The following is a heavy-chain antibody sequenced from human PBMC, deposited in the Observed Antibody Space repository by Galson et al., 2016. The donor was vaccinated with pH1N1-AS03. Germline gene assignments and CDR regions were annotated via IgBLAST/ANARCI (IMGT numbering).Heavy chain of an antibody. CDR3: TRDGTDTYFDFDF. V-gene: IGHV3-48*03. CDR1: GFAFRSHS. CDR2: ITGVGVTM. J-gene: IGHJ4*02. Sequence: SLRLSCAASGFAFRSHSMNWVRQAPGKGLEWISYITGVGVTMYGDSVRGRFVLSRDNAKHSVSLQMNSLRAEDTAIYYCTRDGTDTYFDFDFWGQGTLVTVSS. D-gene: IGHD2/OR15-2a*01.